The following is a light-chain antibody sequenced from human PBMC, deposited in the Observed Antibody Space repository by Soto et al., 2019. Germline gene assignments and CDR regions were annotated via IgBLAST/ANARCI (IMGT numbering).Light chain of an antibody. CDR2: DVS. J-gene: IGLJ1*01. CDR1: SSDVGGYNY. V-gene: IGLV2-14*01. Sequence: QSALTQPASASGSPGQSITISCTGTSSDVGGYNYVSWYQQHPGKAPKLMIYDVSNRPLGVSNRFSGSKSGNTASLTISGLQAEDEGDYYCSSYRSSSSTPYVFGTGTKLTVL. CDR3: SSYRSSSSTPYV.